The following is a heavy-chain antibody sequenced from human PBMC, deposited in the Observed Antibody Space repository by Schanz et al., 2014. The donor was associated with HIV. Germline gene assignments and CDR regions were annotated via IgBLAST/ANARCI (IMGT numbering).Heavy chain of an antibody. CDR1: GFTFSSYA. CDR2: ISSSGGYI. Sequence: EVQLVESGGGLVQPGRSLRLSCAASGFTFSSYAMSWVRQAPGKGLEWLSSISSSGGYIYYADSVKGRFTISRDNSKNTLYLQMNSLRAEDTAVYFCANTEFPYSSSSDYYYGMDVWGQGTTVTVSS. CDR3: ANTEFPYSSSSDYYYGMDV. D-gene: IGHD6-6*01. V-gene: IGHV3-23*04. J-gene: IGHJ6*02.